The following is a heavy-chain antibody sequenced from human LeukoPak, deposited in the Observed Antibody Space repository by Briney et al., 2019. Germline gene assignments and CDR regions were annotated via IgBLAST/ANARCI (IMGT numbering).Heavy chain of an antibody. CDR3: AREQWLARGWFDP. Sequence: GGSLRLSCEASEFTFSSYWMHWVRQAPGKGLVWVSRINTDGSRTSYADSVKGRFTISRDNAKNTLYLQMNSLRAEDTAVYYCAREQWLARGWFDPWGQGTLVAVSS. J-gene: IGHJ5*02. CDR1: EFTFSSYW. D-gene: IGHD6-19*01. CDR2: INTDGSRT. V-gene: IGHV3-74*01.